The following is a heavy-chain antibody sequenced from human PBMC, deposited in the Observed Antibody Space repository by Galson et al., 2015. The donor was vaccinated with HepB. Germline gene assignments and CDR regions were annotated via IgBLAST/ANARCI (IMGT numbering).Heavy chain of an antibody. V-gene: IGHV1-69*04. CDR3: VKIGSVWFGEILAGH. Sequence: SVKVSCKASGGTFSSYAISWVRQAPGQGLEWMGRIIPILGIANYAQKFQGRVTITADKSTSTAYMELSSLRSEDTAVYYCVKIGSVWFGEILAGHWGQGTLVTVSS. D-gene: IGHD3-10*01. CDR1: GGTFSSYA. CDR2: IIPILGIA. J-gene: IGHJ1*01.